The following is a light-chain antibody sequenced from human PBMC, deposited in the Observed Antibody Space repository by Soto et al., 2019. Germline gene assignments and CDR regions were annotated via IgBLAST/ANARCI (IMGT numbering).Light chain of an antibody. CDR1: QNISNW. J-gene: IGKJ1*01. Sequence: DIQMTQSPSTLSASIGDRVTITCRASQNISNWLAWYQQKPGKAPKLLIYKASSLEGGVPSRFSGSASGTEFTITISSLQPDDFATYYCQHYDGFPWTFGQGTKVEIK. CDR2: KAS. V-gene: IGKV1-5*03. CDR3: QHYDGFPWT.